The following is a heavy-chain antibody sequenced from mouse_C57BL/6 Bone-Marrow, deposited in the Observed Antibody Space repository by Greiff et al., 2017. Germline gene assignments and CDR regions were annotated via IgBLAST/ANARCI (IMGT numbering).Heavy chain of an antibody. CDR2: IYPGNSDT. CDR3: TREAYDGYYVYFDY. V-gene: IGHV1-5*01. D-gene: IGHD2-3*01. J-gene: IGHJ2*01. Sequence: EVQLQQSGTVLARPGASVKMSCKTSGYTFTSYWMHWVKQRPGQGLEWIGAIYPGNSDTSYNQKFKGKAKLTAVTSASTAYMELSSLTNEDSAVYYCTREAYDGYYVYFDYGGQGTTLTVSS. CDR1: GYTFTSYW.